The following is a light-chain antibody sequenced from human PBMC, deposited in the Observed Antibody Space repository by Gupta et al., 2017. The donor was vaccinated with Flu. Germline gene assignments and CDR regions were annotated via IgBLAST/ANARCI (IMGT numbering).Light chain of an antibody. Sequence: GERATINCKSSQSVLYSSNNKNYLAWYQQKPGQPPKLLIYWASTRESGVPDRFSGSGSGTDFTLTISSLQAEDVAVYYCQQYYSTPYSFGQGTKLEIK. CDR3: QQYYSTPYS. CDR1: QSVLYSSNNKNY. CDR2: WAS. J-gene: IGKJ2*03. V-gene: IGKV4-1*01.